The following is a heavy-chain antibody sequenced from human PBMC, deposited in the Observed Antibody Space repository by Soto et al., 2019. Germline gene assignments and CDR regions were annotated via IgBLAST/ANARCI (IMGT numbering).Heavy chain of an antibody. Sequence: QVQLVQSGAEVKKPGASVQVSCKASGYTFTSYGISWVRQAPGQGLEWMGWISAYNGNTKHAQKLQSRVNMTTDTSTSTAYMELRSLRSDDTAVDYCASEWRHTVSTGHRPPYYWGQGTLVAVSS. D-gene: IGHD4-17*01. CDR1: GYTFTSYG. CDR2: ISAYNGNT. CDR3: ASEWRHTVSTGHRPPYY. V-gene: IGHV1-18*04. J-gene: IGHJ4*02.